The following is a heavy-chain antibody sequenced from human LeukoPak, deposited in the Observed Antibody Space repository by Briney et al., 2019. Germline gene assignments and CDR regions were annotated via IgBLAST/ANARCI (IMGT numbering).Heavy chain of an antibody. CDR2: IYHSGST. CDR1: HYSISSNYY. D-gene: IGHD3-22*01. CDR3: ARSSGYMSY. Sequence: SETLSVTCTVSHYSISSNYYWGWIRQPPGKGLEWIGSIYHSGSTYYNPSLKSRVTISVDTSKNQFSLKLTSVAAADTAVYHCARSSGYMSYWGQGTLVTVSS. V-gene: IGHV4-38-2*02. J-gene: IGHJ4*02.